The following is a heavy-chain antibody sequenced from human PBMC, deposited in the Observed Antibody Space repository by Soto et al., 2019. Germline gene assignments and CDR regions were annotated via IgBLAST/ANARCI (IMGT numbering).Heavy chain of an antibody. CDR1: GYTFTGYY. Sequence: QVQLVQSGAEVKKPGASVTVSCKASGYTFTGYYMHWVRQAPGQGLEWMGWINPNSGGTNYAQKFQGWVTMTRDTSISTAYMELSRLRSDDTAVYYCARDGGSIDDFWSGYPPYYYYGMDVWGQGTTVTVSS. J-gene: IGHJ6*02. CDR3: ARDGGSIDDFWSGYPPYYYYGMDV. CDR2: INPNSGGT. V-gene: IGHV1-2*04. D-gene: IGHD3-3*01.